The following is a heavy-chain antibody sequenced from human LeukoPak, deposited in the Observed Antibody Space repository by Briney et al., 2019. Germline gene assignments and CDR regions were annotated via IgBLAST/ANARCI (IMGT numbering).Heavy chain of an antibody. D-gene: IGHD6-6*01. CDR2: INHSGST. V-gene: IGHV4-34*01. J-gene: IGHJ4*02. CDR3: ARGRTYGYSSSRVYYFDY. Sequence: SETLSLTCAVYGGSFSGYYWSWLRQPPGKGLEWIGEINHSGSTNYNPSLKSRVTISVDTSKNQFSLKLSSVTAADTAVYYCARGRTYGYSSSRVYYFDYWGQGTLVTVSS. CDR1: GGSFSGYY.